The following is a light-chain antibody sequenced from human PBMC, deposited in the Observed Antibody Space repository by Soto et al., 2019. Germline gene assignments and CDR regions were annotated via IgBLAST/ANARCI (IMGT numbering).Light chain of an antibody. J-gene: IGLJ3*02. CDR1: SSNIGAGYD. CDR3: QSYDSSLGDSKV. CDR2: GNN. Sequence: QSVLTQPPSVSGAPGQRVTISCTGSSSNIGAGYDVHWYQQVPGTAPKLLIYGNNNRPSGVPDRFSGSESGTSASLAITGLQAEDEADYYGQSYDSSLGDSKVFGGGPKLTVL. V-gene: IGLV1-40*01.